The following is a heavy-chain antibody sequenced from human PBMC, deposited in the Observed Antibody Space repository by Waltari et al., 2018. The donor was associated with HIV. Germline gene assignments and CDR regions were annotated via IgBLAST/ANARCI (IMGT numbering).Heavy chain of an antibody. Sequence: QVPLQQWGAGLLKPSETLSLTCAVYGGSFSGYYWSWTRQPPGKGLEWIGEINHSGSTNYNPSLKSRVTISVDTSKNQFSLKLSSVTAADTAVYYCARGGGDDYGDYGSAWGQGTLVTVSS. CDR1: GGSFSGYY. J-gene: IGHJ5*02. CDR3: ARGGGDDYGDYGSA. V-gene: IGHV4-34*01. CDR2: INHSGST. D-gene: IGHD4-17*01.